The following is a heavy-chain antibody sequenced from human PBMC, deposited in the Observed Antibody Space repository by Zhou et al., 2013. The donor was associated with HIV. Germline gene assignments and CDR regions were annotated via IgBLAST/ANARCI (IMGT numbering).Heavy chain of an antibody. CDR1: GYTFTSFY. CDR3: ARQATGGGNDFDY. J-gene: IGHJ4*02. D-gene: IGHD3-10*01. CDR2: INPGGVGT. V-gene: IGHV1-46*01. Sequence: QVQLVQSGAEVQKPGASVILSCKASGYTFTSFYLHWVRQAPGQEFEWMGIINPGGVGTTYAETFQGRVTMTKDTSTKTVYMELKSLTSEDTAMYYCARQATGGGNDFDYWGQGTLVTVSS.